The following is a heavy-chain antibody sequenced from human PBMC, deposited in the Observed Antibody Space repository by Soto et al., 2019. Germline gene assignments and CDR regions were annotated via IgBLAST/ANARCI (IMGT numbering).Heavy chain of an antibody. D-gene: IGHD3-22*01. CDR3: AISTGYYRNSFDY. V-gene: IGHV4-61*01. CDR1: GASVSSGRYY. Sequence: QVQLQESGPGLVKPSETLSLTCTVSGASVSSGRYYWSWIRQPPGKGLEWIGYMYYSRNTDYNPSLKSRVKFSVDTSKNQFSLKLSSVTDADTAVYYCAISTGYYRNSFDYWGQGTLVTVSS. CDR2: MYYSRNT. J-gene: IGHJ4*02.